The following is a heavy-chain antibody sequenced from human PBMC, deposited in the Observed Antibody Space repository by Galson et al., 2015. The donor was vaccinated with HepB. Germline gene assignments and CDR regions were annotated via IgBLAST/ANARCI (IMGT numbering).Heavy chain of an antibody. CDR3: ARRGRIVPGFDI. Sequence: SVKVSCKASGYTFTSYDINWVRQATGQGLERMGWMNPNSGNTGYAQKFQGRVTMTRNTSISTAYMELSSLRSEDTAVYYCARRGRIVPGFDIWGQGTMVTVSS. V-gene: IGHV1-8*01. CDR2: MNPNSGNT. J-gene: IGHJ3*02. CDR1: GYTFTSYD. D-gene: IGHD3-22*01.